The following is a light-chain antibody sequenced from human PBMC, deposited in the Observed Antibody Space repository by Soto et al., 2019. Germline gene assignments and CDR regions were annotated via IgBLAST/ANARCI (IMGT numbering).Light chain of an antibody. CDR3: QQYESPPYT. CDR2: GAS. CDR1: QSVTSRY. J-gene: IGKJ2*01. V-gene: IGKV3-20*01. Sequence: EIVLTQPPGILSFSPGERGTLSCRASQSVTSRYLAWYQQTPGQAPRLLIYGASSRATSIPDRFSGSGSETDFTLTINRLEPEECAVYYCQQYESPPYTFGQGTKLGIK.